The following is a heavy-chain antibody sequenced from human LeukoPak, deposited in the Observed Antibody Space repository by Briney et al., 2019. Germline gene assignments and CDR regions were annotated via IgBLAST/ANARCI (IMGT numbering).Heavy chain of an antibody. Sequence: PSETLSLTCTVSGGSISSYYWSWIRQPPGKGLEWIGSIYYSGSTYYNPSLKSRVTISVDTSKNQFSLKLSSVTAADTAVYYCARPVLRFLESGDAFDIWGQGTMVTVSS. CDR1: GGSISSYY. V-gene: IGHV4-59*05. CDR3: ARPVLRFLESGDAFDI. D-gene: IGHD3-3*01. J-gene: IGHJ3*02. CDR2: IYYSGST.